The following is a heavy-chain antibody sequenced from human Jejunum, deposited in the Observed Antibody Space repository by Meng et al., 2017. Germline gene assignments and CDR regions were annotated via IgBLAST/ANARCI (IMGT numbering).Heavy chain of an antibody. V-gene: IGHV3-23*01. J-gene: IGHJ5*02. CDR2: ISGSGGRT. CDR1: GFTFSSYA. Sequence: LSLTCAASGFTFSSYAMSWVRQAPGKGLEWVAGISGSGGRTYYADSVKGRFTISRDNSNNTLYLQMNSLRAEDTAIYYCARDLPDDFWSGCDHWGQGTLVTVSS. CDR3: ARDLPDDFWSGCDH. D-gene: IGHD3-3*01.